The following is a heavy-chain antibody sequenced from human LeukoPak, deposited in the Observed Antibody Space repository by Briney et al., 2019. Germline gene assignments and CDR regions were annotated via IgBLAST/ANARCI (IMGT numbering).Heavy chain of an antibody. Sequence: PSETLSLTCTVSGGSISSYYWSWIRQPPGKGLEWIGYIYYSGSTNYNPSLKSRVTISVDTSKNQFSLKLSSVTAADTAVYYCARQDIVVVPAATDAFDIWGQGTMVTVSS. CDR3: ARQDIVVVPAATDAFDI. V-gene: IGHV4-59*08. CDR1: GGSISSYY. CDR2: IYYSGST. J-gene: IGHJ3*02. D-gene: IGHD2-2*01.